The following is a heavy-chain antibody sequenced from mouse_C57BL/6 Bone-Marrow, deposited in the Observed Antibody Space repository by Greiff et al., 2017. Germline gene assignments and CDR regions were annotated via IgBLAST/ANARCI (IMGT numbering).Heavy chain of an antibody. Sequence: VQLQESGAELVKPGASVKLSCKASGYTFTEYTIHWVKQRSGQGLEWIGWFFPGSGSLKYNEKFKDKATLTADTSSSTVYMELSRLTSEDSAVYFCARHEDLYGSSRYYFDYWGQGTTLTVSS. D-gene: IGHD1-1*01. CDR3: ARHEDLYGSSRYYFDY. V-gene: IGHV1-62-2*01. CDR2: FFPGSGSL. J-gene: IGHJ2*01. CDR1: GYTFTEYT.